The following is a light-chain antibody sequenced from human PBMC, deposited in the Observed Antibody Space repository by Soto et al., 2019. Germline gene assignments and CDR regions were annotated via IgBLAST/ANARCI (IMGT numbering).Light chain of an antibody. V-gene: IGLV2-14*01. CDR3: SSYTSSSTPVV. J-gene: IGLJ2*01. CDR1: SSDVGGYNY. CDR2: DVS. Sequence: SALTQPASVSGSPGQSITISCTGTSSDVGGYNYVSWYQQHPGKAPKLMIYDVSNRPSGVSNRFSGSKSGNTASLTTSGLQAEDEADYYCSSYTSSSTPVVFGGGTKLTVL.